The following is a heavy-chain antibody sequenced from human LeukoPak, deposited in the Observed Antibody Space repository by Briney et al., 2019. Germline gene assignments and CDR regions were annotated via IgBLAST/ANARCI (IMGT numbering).Heavy chain of an antibody. CDR3: ARDMESSYYYYYYMDV. J-gene: IGHJ6*03. CDR2: IYTSGST. D-gene: IGHD1-26*01. CDR1: GGSISSGSYY. V-gene: IGHV4-61*02. Sequence: SETLSLTCTVSGGSISSGSYYWSWIRQPAGKGLEWIGGIYTSGSTNYNPSLKSRVTISVDTSKNQFSLKLSSVTAADTAVYYCARDMESSYYYYYYMDVWGKGTTVTVSS.